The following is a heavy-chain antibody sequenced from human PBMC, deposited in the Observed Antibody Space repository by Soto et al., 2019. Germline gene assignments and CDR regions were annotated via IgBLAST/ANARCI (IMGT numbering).Heavy chain of an antibody. CDR2: ISHDGTNK. V-gene: IGHV3-30*18. Sequence: GGSLRLSCAASGLSFSTYGMHWVRQAPGKGLEWVAVISHDGTNKYYADSVKGRFTISRDNSKNTLSLQMNSLRAEDTAVYYCANQNLGLCRGGSCYSNYYYYGMDVWGQGTSVTVSS. D-gene: IGHD2-15*01. CDR3: ANQNLGLCRGGSCYSNYYYYGMDV. J-gene: IGHJ6*02. CDR1: GLSFSTYG.